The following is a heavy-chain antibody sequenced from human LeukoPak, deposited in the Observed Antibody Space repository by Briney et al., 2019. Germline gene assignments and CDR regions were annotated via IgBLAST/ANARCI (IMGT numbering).Heavy chain of an antibody. CDR2: IRHGGSKE. J-gene: IGHJ5*02. Sequence: GGSLRLSCVASGFTFYTHGMHWVRQAPGKGLEWFAFIRHGGSKEFYTDSVKGRFTISRDNSKDTLYLQMNSLRVEDTAIYYCAKGVDTHFDFWSGYENWFDPWGQGTLVTVSS. D-gene: IGHD3-3*01. V-gene: IGHV3-30*02. CDR1: GFTFYTHG. CDR3: AKGVDTHFDFWSGYENWFDP.